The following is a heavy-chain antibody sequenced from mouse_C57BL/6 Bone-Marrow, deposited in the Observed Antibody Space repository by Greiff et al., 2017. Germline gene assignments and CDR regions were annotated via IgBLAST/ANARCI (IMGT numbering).Heavy chain of an antibody. CDR2: IYPRSGNT. CDR1: GYTFTSYG. CDR3: ARGRGNLLPGYFDV. D-gene: IGHD1-1*01. J-gene: IGHJ1*03. Sequence: QVQLQQSGAELARPGASVKLSCKASGYTFTSYGISWVKQRTGQGLEWIGEIYPRSGNTYYNEKFKGKATLTADKSSSTAYMELRSRTSEDSAVYFCARGRGNLLPGYFDVWGTGTTVTVSS. V-gene: IGHV1-81*01.